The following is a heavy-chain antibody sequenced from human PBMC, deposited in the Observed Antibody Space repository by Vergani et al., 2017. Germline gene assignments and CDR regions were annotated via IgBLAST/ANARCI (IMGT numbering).Heavy chain of an antibody. Sequence: QVQLQESGPGLVKPSETLSLTCTVSGGSISSYYWSWIRQPPGKGLEWIGSIYHSGSTYYNPSLKSRVTISVDTSKNQFSLKLSSVTAADTAVYYCASAHSIAVAGYDYWGQGTLVTVSS. CDR1: GGSISSYY. CDR3: ASAHSIAVAGYDY. V-gene: IGHV4-59*08. D-gene: IGHD6-19*01. J-gene: IGHJ4*02. CDR2: IYHSGST.